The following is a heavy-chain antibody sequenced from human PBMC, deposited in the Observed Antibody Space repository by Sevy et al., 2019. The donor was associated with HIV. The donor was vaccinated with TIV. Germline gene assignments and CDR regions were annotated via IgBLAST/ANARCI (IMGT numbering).Heavy chain of an antibody. CDR1: GYTFTGYY. D-gene: IGHD5-18*01. J-gene: IGHJ4*02. Sequence: ASVKVSCKASGYTFTGYYMHWVRQAPGQGLEWMGWINPNSGGTNYAQKFQGRVTMTRDTSISTAYMELSRLRSDDTAVYYCARERVLEDGSYGPGLTDYWGQGTLVTVSS. CDR3: ARERVLEDGSYGPGLTDY. CDR2: INPNSGGT. V-gene: IGHV1-2*02.